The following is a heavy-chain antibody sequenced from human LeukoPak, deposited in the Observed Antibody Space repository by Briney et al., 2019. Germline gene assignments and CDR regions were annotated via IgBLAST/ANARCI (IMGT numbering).Heavy chain of an antibody. V-gene: IGHV3-33*08. CDR2: IWYDGSNR. CDR1: GFTFSSYG. J-gene: IGHJ2*01. D-gene: IGHD2-8*01. CDR3: ARCIGVRGDWYFDL. Sequence: GGSLRLSCAASGFTFSSYGMHWVRQAPGRGLEWVAVIWYDGSNRYYADSVEGRFTISRDNSKNTLYLEMNSLGAEDTALYYCARCIGVRGDWYFDLWGRGTLVTVSS.